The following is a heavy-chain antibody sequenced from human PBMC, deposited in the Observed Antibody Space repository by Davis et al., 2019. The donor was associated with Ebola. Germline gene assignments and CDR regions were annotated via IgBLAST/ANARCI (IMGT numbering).Heavy chain of an antibody. Sequence: AASVKVSCKVSGYILTELSIHWVRQSPGQGLEWMGNFDPQNNDIIYAHKFEDRVTMTEDTSTHTAYMELSSLRSDDSAVYYCARGIGAGFGELGDYWGQGTLVTVSS. CDR1: GYILTELS. CDR2: FDPQNNDI. V-gene: IGHV1-24*01. CDR3: ARGIGAGFGELGDY. J-gene: IGHJ4*02. D-gene: IGHD3-10*01.